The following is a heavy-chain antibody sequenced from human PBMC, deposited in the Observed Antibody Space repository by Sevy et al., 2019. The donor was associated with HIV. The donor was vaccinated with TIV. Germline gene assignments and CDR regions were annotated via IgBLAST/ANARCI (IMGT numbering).Heavy chain of an antibody. J-gene: IGHJ6*02. V-gene: IGHV3-48*03. CDR2: IRASGLTI. CDR3: ARADSSSSEDRFYYYGLDV. D-gene: IGHD6-6*01. CDR1: GFTFSSYE. Sequence: GGSLRLSCAASGFTFSSYEMNWVRLAPGKGLEWVSYIRASGLTIDYADSVKGRFTISRDNAKNSLYLHMHSLRAEDTAVYFCARADSSSSEDRFYYYGLDVWGQGATVTVSS.